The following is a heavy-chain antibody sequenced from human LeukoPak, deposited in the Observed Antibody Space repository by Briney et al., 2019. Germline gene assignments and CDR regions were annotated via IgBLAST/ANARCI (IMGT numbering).Heavy chain of an antibody. J-gene: IGHJ4*02. Sequence: PSETLSLTCTVSGGSISSYYWSWIRQPPGKGLEWIGYIYYSGSTNYNPSLKSRVTISVDTSKNQFSLKLSSVTAADTAVYYCARQGRSSSGYYVFFDHWGQGTLVTVSS. CDR2: IYYSGST. CDR1: GGSISSYY. V-gene: IGHV4-59*08. CDR3: ARQGRSSSGYYVFFDH. D-gene: IGHD3-22*01.